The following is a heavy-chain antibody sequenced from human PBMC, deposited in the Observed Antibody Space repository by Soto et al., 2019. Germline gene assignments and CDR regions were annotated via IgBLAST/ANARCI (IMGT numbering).Heavy chain of an antibody. CDR3: TRDSTPINLWFGELLKSPYYYYYGMDV. D-gene: IGHD3-10*01. Sequence: GGSLRLSCTASGFTFGDYAMSWVRQAPGKGLEWVGFIRSKAYGGTTEYAASVKGRFTISRDDSKSIAYLQMNSLKTEDTAVYYCTRDSTPINLWFGELLKSPYYYYYGMDVWGQGTTVTVSS. CDR1: GFTFGDYA. CDR2: IRSKAYGGTT. V-gene: IGHV3-49*04. J-gene: IGHJ6*02.